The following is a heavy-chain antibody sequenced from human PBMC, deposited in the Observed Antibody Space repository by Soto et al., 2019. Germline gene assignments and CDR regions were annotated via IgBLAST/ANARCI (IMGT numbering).Heavy chain of an antibody. CDR1: GFMFRSYS. V-gene: IGHV3-23*01. Sequence: VQLSESGGGLVQPGGSLRLSCAASGFMFRSYSMSWVRQAPGKGLEWVSSINTSGDTTYYADSVKGRLTISRDNSKNTVYLQMDSLTADDTAIYYCAKRPKAGRPVDVWGKGTTVTVSS. D-gene: IGHD6-6*01. CDR2: INTSGDTT. CDR3: AKRPKAGRPVDV. J-gene: IGHJ6*04.